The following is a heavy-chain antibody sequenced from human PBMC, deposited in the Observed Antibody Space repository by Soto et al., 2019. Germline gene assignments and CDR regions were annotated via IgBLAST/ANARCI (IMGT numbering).Heavy chain of an antibody. Sequence: PGGSLRLSCTASGFTFSSYWMSWVRQAPGKGLGWVANIKEDGSGKYYVDSVEGRFSISRDNARNSLYLQMNGLRVEDTAVYYCVRVGRLGGYWGQGALVTVSS. J-gene: IGHJ4*02. CDR2: IKEDGSGK. D-gene: IGHD3-16*01. CDR1: GFTFSSYW. CDR3: VRVGRLGGY. V-gene: IGHV3-7*03.